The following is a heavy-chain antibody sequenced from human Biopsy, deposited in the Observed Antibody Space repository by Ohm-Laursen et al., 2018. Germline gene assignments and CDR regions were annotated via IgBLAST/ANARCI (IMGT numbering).Heavy chain of an antibody. CDR3: ARDYHPKIMTKHYYYYGMDV. V-gene: IGHV1-18*01. CDR2: INTYNDNT. CDR1: GYTFTSYG. J-gene: IGHJ6*02. Sequence: GASVKVSCKASGYTFTSYGISWVRQAPGQGLEWMGWINTYNDNTDYAQKVQGRVTMTTDPSTITAYMELRSLRSDDTSVYYCARDYHPKIMTKHYYYYGMDVWGQGTTVTVSS. D-gene: IGHD2-2*01.